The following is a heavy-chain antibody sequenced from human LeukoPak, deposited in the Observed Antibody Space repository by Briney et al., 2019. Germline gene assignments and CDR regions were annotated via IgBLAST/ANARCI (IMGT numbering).Heavy chain of an antibody. CDR3: ARSQGLKSIAAAGTDY. J-gene: IGHJ4*02. CDR1: GFTFSSYS. CDR2: ISYSSSYI. V-gene: IGHV3-21*01. D-gene: IGHD6-13*01. Sequence: PGGSLRLSCAASGFTFSSYSMNWVRQAPGKGLEWVSSISYSSSYIYYVDSVKGRFTISRDNAKNSLYLQMNSLRAEDTAVYYCARSQGLKSIAAAGTDYWGQGTLVTVSS.